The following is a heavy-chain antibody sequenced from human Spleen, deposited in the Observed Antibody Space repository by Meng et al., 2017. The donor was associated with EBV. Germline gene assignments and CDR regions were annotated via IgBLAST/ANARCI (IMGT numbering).Heavy chain of an antibody. D-gene: IGHD3-22*01. CDR3: AREGDYYDSSGYKRLDY. CDR2: IYHSGST. Sequence: QVQLEESGPGLVKPSGTLCLSCAVSGGSISSSNWWSWVRQPPGKGLEWIGEIYHSGSTNYNPSLKSRVTISVDKSKNQFSLKLSSVTAADTAVYYCAREGDYYDSSGYKRLDYWGQGTLVTVSS. V-gene: IGHV4-4*02. J-gene: IGHJ4*02. CDR1: GGSISSSNW.